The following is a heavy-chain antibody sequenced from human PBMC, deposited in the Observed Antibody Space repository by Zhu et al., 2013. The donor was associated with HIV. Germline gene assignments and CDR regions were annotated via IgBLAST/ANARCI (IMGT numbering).Heavy chain of an antibody. V-gene: IGHV1-3*01. Sequence: QVQLVQSGAEVKKPGASVKVSCKASGYTFISYVMHWVRQAPGQRLEWMGWINAGNGNTKYSQKFQGRVTITRDTSASTAYMELSSLRSEDTAVYYCARTGYTSGWSDYWGQGTLVTVSS. CDR2: INAGNGNT. CDR3: ARTGYTSGWSDY. J-gene: IGHJ4*02. D-gene: IGHD6-19*01. CDR1: GYTFISYV.